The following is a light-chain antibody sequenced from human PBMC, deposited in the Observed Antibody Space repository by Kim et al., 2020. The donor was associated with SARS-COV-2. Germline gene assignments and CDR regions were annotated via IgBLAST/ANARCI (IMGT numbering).Light chain of an antibody. CDR3: QAWDSSTAV. CDR2: QDI. Sequence: SYELTQPPSVSVSPGQTASFTCSGDKLGNKYACWYQQKPGQSPVLVIYQDIKRPSGIPERFSGSNSGNTATLTISGTQAMDEADYYCQAWDSSTAVFGGGNQLTV. J-gene: IGLJ3*02. CDR1: KLGNKY. V-gene: IGLV3-1*01.